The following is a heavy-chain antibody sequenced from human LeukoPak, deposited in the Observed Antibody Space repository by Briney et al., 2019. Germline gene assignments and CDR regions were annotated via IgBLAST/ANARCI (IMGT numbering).Heavy chain of an antibody. CDR1: GFTFSSYA. Sequence: GGSLRLSCAASGFTFSSYAMHWVRQAPGKGLEWVAVISYDGSNKYYADSVKGRFTISRDNSKNTLYLQMNSLRAEDTAVYYCARAHDFWSGFDYWGQGTLVTVSS. CDR3: ARAHDFWSGFDY. J-gene: IGHJ4*02. V-gene: IGHV3-30*04. D-gene: IGHD3-3*01. CDR2: ISYDGSNK.